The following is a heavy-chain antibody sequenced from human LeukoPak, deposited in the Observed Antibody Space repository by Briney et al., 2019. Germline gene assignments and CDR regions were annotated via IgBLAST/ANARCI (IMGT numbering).Heavy chain of an antibody. J-gene: IGHJ4*02. CDR1: GFTFSSQV. Sequence: PGGSLRLSCAASGFTFSSQVMNWVRQAPGKGLEWISGIIGSGASKFYADSVKGRFTVSRDNSNDTLFLQMSSLRAEDTAVYYCAKFPTISTTSSLPALWGQGTLVSVSS. CDR3: AKFPTISTTSSLPAL. CDR2: IIGSGASK. D-gene: IGHD3-3*02. V-gene: IGHV3-23*01.